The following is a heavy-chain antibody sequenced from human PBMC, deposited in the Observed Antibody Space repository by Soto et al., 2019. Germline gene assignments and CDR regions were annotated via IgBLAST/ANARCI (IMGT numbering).Heavy chain of an antibody. J-gene: IGHJ6*02. Sequence: GGSLRLSCTASGFNFGSFAMHWVRQAPGKGLEWLSVMSYDGNKKYYADSVKGRFTISRDNSKNTLFLQMNSLRPDDTALYYCAKDRLTIFGVVRELYAMDVWGQGTTVTVSS. V-gene: IGHV3-30-3*01. D-gene: IGHD3-3*01. CDR3: AKDRLTIFGVVRELYAMDV. CDR2: MSYDGNKK. CDR1: GFNFGSFA.